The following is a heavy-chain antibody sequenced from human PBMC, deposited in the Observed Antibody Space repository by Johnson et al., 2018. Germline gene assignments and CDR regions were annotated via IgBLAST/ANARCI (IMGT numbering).Heavy chain of an antibody. Sequence: VQLVESGGGLVQPGGSLRLSCAASGFAFSSSWMNWVRQAPGKGLEWVANINPDGSAKYYVDSVKGRFTISKDNAESSLYLQMNSLRGEDTAVYYCTRISMIVADDYWGQGTLVTVSS. CDR2: INPDGSAK. D-gene: IGHD3-22*01. V-gene: IGHV3-7*01. CDR3: TRISMIVADDY. CDR1: GFAFSSSW. J-gene: IGHJ4*02.